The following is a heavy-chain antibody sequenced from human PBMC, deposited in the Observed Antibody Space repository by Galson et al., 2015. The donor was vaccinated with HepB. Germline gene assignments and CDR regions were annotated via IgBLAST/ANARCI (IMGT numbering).Heavy chain of an antibody. D-gene: IGHD3-16*01. V-gene: IGHV3-23*01. CDR3: AKGGVMADPGELDYFDY. CDR2: ISGSGGST. CDR1: GFTFSSYA. Sequence: SLRLSCAASGFTFSSYAMSWVCQAPGKGLEWVSAISGSGGSTYYADSVKGRFTISRDNSKNTLYLQMNSLRAEDTAVYYCAKGGVMADPGELDYFDYWGQGTLVTVSS. J-gene: IGHJ4*02.